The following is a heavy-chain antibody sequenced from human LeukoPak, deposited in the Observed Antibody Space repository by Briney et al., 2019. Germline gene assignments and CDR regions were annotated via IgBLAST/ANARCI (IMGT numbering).Heavy chain of an antibody. V-gene: IGHV4-34*01. Sequence: GSLRLSCTASGFAFGSYTITWIRQPPGKGLEWIGEINHSGSTNYNPSLKSRATISVDTSKNQFSLKLSSVTAADTAVYYCARGRNWNTTLTFDYWGQGTLVTVSS. CDR1: GFAFGSYT. D-gene: IGHD1/OR15-1a*01. CDR2: INHSGST. CDR3: ARGRNWNTTLTFDY. J-gene: IGHJ4*02.